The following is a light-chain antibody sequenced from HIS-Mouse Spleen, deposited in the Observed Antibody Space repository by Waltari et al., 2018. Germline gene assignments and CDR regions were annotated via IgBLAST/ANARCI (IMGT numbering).Light chain of an antibody. CDR3: QQYNNWPPWT. J-gene: IGKJ1*01. Sequence: ELVMTQSPATLSVSPGDRAPLSCRASQSVSSNLAGYQQKPGQAPRLLIYGASTRATGIPARFSGSGSGTEFTLTISSMQSEDFAVYYCQQYNNWPPWTFGQGTKVEIK. CDR1: QSVSSN. CDR2: GAS. V-gene: IGKV3-15*01.